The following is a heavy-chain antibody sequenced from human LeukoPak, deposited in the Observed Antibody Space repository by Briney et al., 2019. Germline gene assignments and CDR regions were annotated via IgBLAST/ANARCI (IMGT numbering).Heavy chain of an antibody. V-gene: IGHV4-34*01. CDR3: ERKGGVSGSYSRLSPFGLDY. J-gene: IGHJ4*02. CDR1: GGSFSGYY. CDR2: INHSGNT. D-gene: IGHD1-26*01. Sequence: SETLSLTCAVYGGSFSGYYCSWIRQPPGKGLEWLGEINHSGNTNYNPSLKSRVTISVDTSKNQFSLKLSSVTAADPAVYYCERKGGVSGSYSRLSPFGLDYWGQGTLVTVSS.